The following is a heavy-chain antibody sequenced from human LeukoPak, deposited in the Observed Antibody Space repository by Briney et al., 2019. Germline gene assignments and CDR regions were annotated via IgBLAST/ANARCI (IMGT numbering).Heavy chain of an antibody. CDR1: GYSFTSYW. V-gene: IGHV5-51*01. CDR2: IYPDDSDT. CDR3: ARWYYYGSHNAFDI. D-gene: IGHD3-22*01. Sequence: KHGESLKISCKGLGYSFTSYWIGWVRQMPGKGLEWMGIIYPDDSDTRYSPSFQGQVTISADKSISTAYLQWTNLKASDTAMYYCARWYYYGSHNAFDIWGQGTMVTVSS. J-gene: IGHJ3*02.